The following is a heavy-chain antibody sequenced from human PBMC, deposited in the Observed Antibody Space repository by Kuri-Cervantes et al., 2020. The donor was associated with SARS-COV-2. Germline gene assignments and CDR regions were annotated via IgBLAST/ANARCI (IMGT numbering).Heavy chain of an antibody. Sequence: SETLSLTCTVSGGSISSYYWSWIRQPAGKGLEWIGRIYTSGSTNYNPSLKSRVTISVDTSKNQFSLKLSSVTAADTAVYYCARGRGVTTFYYYYYMDVWGKGTTVTVSS. V-gene: IGHV4-4*07. D-gene: IGHD4-17*01. CDR3: ARGRGVTTFYYYYYMDV. CDR2: IYTSGST. J-gene: IGHJ6*03. CDR1: GGSISSYY.